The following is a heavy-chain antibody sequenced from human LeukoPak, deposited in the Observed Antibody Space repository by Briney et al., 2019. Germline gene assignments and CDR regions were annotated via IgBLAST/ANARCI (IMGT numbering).Heavy chain of an antibody. D-gene: IGHD2-2*01. J-gene: IGHJ4*02. V-gene: IGHV3-21*01. Sequence: PGGSLRLSCAASGFSFSSYSMNWVRQAPGKGLEWVSSISSTSSYIYSADSLKARFTISRDNAKNSLYLQMSSLQAEDTALYYLARGKGVPPAGPRKREKEHYFDYWGQGTLVTVSS. CDR2: ISSTSSYI. CDR3: ARGKGVPPAGPRKREKEHYFDY. CDR1: GFSFSSYS.